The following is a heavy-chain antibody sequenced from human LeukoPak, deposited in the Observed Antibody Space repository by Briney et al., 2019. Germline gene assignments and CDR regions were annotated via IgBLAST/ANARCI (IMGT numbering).Heavy chain of an antibody. CDR1: GFTLSRYG. CDR2: ISYDGSNK. J-gene: IGHJ4*02. CDR3: AKVLPDS. V-gene: IGHV3-30*18. Sequence: PGGSLRLSCAACGFTLSRYGMHWVRQAPGKGLEWVAVISYDGSNKYYADSVKGRFTISRDNSKNTLYLQMNSLRAEDTAVYYCAKVLPDSWGPGTLVTVSS.